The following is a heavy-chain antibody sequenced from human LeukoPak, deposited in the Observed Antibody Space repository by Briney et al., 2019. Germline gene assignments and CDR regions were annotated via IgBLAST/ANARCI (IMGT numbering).Heavy chain of an antibody. D-gene: IGHD4-17*01. J-gene: IGHJ3*02. CDR1: GYTFTSYD. CDR2: IIPIFGTA. Sequence: SVKVSCKASGYTFTSYDINWVRQAPGQGLEWMGGIIPIFGTANYAQKFQGRVTITTDESTSTAYMELSSLRSEDTAVYYCARASDGDYARIWGQGTMVTVSS. CDR3: ARASDGDYARI. V-gene: IGHV1-69*05.